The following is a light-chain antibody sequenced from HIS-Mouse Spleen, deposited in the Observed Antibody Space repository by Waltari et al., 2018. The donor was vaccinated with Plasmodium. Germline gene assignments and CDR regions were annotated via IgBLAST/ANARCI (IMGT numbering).Light chain of an antibody. J-gene: IGKJ1*01. V-gene: IGKV1-39*01. Sequence: DIQMTQSPSSLSASVGDRVTITCRASQSISSYLNWYQQKPGKAPKLLIYAASSLQSGVPSRFIGSGSGTDFTLTISSLQPEDFATYNCQQSYSTWTFGQGTKVEIK. CDR3: QQSYSTWT. CDR1: QSISSY. CDR2: AAS.